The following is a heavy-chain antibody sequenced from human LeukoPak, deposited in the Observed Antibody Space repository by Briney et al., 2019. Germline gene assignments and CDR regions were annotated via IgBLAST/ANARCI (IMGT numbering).Heavy chain of an antibody. CDR3: ARAGYYDSSGYYPTEVRTTVGYYYYYGMDV. Sequence: SETLSLTCTVSGGSISSSSYYWGWIRQPPGKGLEWIGSIYYSGSTYYNPSLKSRVTISVDTSKNQFSLKLSSVTAADTAVYYCARAGYYDSSGYYPTEVRTTVGYYYYYGMDVWGQGTTVTVSS. J-gene: IGHJ6*02. D-gene: IGHD3-22*01. CDR2: IYYSGST. V-gene: IGHV4-39*07. CDR1: GGSISSSSYY.